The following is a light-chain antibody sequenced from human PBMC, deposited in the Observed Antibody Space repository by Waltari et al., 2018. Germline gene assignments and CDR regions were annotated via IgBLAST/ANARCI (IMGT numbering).Light chain of an antibody. CDR3: MIWPSNASV. V-gene: IGLV5-37*01. J-gene: IGLJ1*01. Sequence: QPVLTQPPSSSASPGESARLTCTLPSDIHVGSYNIHWYQQKPGSPPRYLLYYYSDSDKGQGSGVPSRFSGSKDASANTGILLISGLQSEDEADYYCMIWPSNASVFGTGTKVTVL. CDR1: SDIHVGSYN. CDR2: YYSDSDK.